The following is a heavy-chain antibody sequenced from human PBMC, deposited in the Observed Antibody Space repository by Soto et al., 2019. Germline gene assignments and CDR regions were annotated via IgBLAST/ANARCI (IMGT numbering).Heavy chain of an antibody. J-gene: IGHJ4*02. CDR3: TTVHSSYYDSSGYLV. Sequence: PGGSLRLSCAASGFTFSNAWMSWVRQAPGKGLEWVGRIKSKTDGGTTDYAAPVKGRFTISRDDSKDTLYLQMNSLKTEDTAVYYCTTVHSSYYDSSGYLVWGQGTLVTVSS. V-gene: IGHV3-15*01. CDR2: IKSKTDGGTT. CDR1: GFTFSNAW. D-gene: IGHD3-22*01.